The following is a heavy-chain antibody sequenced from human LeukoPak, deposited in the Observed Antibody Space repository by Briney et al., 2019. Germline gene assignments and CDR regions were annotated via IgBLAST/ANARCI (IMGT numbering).Heavy chain of an antibody. CDR3: ARVAYYDSSGLFDY. V-gene: IGHV1-2*02. D-gene: IGHD3-22*01. Sequence: FQGRVTITRDTSISTAYMVLSRLRSDDTAVYYCARVAYYDSSGLFDYWGQGTLVTVSS. J-gene: IGHJ4*02.